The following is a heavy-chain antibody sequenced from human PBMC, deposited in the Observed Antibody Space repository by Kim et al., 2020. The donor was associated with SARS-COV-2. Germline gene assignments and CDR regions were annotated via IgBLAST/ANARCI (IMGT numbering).Heavy chain of an antibody. Sequence: GGSLRLSCAASGFTFSSYSMNWVRQAPGKGLEWVSYISSSSSTIYYADSVKGRFTISRDNAKNSLYLQMNSLRDEDTAVYYCARTSTTPYCGGDYRTPFDYWGQGTLVTVSS. CDR1: GFTFSSYS. D-gene: IGHD2-21*02. J-gene: IGHJ4*02. CDR2: ISSSSSTI. CDR3: ARTSTTPYCGGDYRTPFDY. V-gene: IGHV3-48*02.